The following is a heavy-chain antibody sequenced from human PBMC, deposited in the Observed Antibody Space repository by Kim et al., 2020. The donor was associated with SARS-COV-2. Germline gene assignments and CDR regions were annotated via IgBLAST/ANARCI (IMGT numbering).Heavy chain of an antibody. D-gene: IGHD5-18*01. Sequence: GALRLSCAASGFTFSSYAMHWVRQAPGKGLEWVAVISYDGSNKYYADSVKGRFTISRDNSKNTLYLQMNSLRAEDTAVYYCARAGYGNYYYGMDVWGQGTTVTVSS. CDR3: ARAGYGNYYYGMDV. CDR1: GFTFSSYA. J-gene: IGHJ6*02. V-gene: IGHV3-30-3*01. CDR2: ISYDGSNK.